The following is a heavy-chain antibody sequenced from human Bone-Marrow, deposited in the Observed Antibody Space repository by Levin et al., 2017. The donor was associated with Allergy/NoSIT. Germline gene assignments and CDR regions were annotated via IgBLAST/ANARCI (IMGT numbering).Heavy chain of an antibody. D-gene: IGHD2-2*02. CDR3: AKGFKYTVASAFDS. J-gene: IGHJ4*02. Sequence: SGGSLRLSCAASGFTFISDAMGWVRQAPGKGLEWVSGISGSGDSTYLVDSVKGRFTISRDNSKNTLYLQMNSLRAEDTAVYFCAKGFKYTVASAFDSWGQGTLVIVSS. CDR1: GFTFISDA. V-gene: IGHV3-23*01. CDR2: ISGSGDST.